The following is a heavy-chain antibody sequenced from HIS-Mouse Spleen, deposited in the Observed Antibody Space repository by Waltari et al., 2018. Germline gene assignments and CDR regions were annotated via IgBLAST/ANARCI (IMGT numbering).Heavy chain of an antibody. CDR2: ISYDGSNK. Sequence: QVQLVESGGGVVQPGTSLRLSCAASGFTFSSYGLQLVGQAPGKGLEWVAVISYDGSNKYYADSVKGRFTISRDNSKNTLYLQMNSLRAEDTAVYYCAKDRGSPLYFDYWGQGTLVTVSS. CDR1: GFTFSSYG. J-gene: IGHJ4*02. D-gene: IGHD1-26*01. CDR3: AKDRGSPLYFDY. V-gene: IGHV3-30*18.